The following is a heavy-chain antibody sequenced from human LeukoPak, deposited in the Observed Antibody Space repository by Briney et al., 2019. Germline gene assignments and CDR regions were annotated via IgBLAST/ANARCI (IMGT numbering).Heavy chain of an antibody. CDR2: ISYDGSNK. D-gene: IGHD5-12*01. CDR1: GFTFSSYA. Sequence: PGRSLRLSCAASGFTFSSYAMHWVRQAPGKGLEWVAVISYDGSNKYYADSVKGRFTISRDNSKNTLYLQMNSLRAEDTAVYYCARATPFGYSGYDLVYYFDYWGQGTLVTVSS. J-gene: IGHJ4*02. CDR3: ARATPFGYSGYDLVYYFDY. V-gene: IGHV3-30-3*01.